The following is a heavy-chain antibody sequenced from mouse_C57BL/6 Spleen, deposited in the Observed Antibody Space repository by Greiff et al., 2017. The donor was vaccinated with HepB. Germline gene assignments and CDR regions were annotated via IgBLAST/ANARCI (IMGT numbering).Heavy chain of an antibody. Sequence: QVQLQQPGAELVRPGTSVKLSCKASGYTFTSYWMHWVKQRPGQGLEWIGVIDPSDSYTNYNQKFKGKATLTVDTSSSTAYMQLSSLTSEDSAVYYCARSGLLPLDYWGQGTTLTVSS. CDR2: IDPSDSYT. V-gene: IGHV1-59*01. CDR3: ARSGLLPLDY. CDR1: GYTFTSYW. D-gene: IGHD5-5*01. J-gene: IGHJ2*01.